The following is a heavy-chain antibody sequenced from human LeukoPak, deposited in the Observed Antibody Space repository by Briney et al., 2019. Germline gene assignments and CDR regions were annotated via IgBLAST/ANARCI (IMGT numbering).Heavy chain of an antibody. CDR2: IRYDGSNK. V-gene: IGHV3-30*02. CDR3: AELGITMIGGV. D-gene: IGHD3-10*02. CDR1: GFTFSSYE. J-gene: IGHJ6*04. Sequence: GGSLRLSCAASGFTFSSYEMNWVRQAPGKGLEWVAFIRYDGSNKYYADSVKGRFTISRDNAKNSLYLQMNSLRAEDTAVYYCAELGITMIGGVWGKGTTVTISS.